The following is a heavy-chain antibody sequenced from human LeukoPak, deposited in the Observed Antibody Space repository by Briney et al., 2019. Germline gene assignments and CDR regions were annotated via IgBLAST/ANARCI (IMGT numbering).Heavy chain of an antibody. J-gene: IGHJ4*02. CDR3: ARAIRAGGITMIVVVTGIDY. V-gene: IGHV4-38-2*02. CDR1: GYSISSAYY. CDR2: ISHSGTT. Sequence: SETLSLTCTVSGYSISSAYYWGWIRQPPGKGLEWIGSISHSGTTYNSPSLKSRVTISLATSKNQFSLRLSSVTAADTAVYYCARAIRAGGITMIVVVTGIDYWGQGTLVTVSS. D-gene: IGHD3-22*01.